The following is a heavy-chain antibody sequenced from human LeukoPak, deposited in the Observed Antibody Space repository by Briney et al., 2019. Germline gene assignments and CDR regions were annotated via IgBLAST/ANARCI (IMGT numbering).Heavy chain of an antibody. CDR3: ARDGVPRPDAFDI. CDR1: GGSISSGDSY. D-gene: IGHD1-1*01. Sequence: SETLSLTCTVSGGSISSGDSYWGWFRQPPGKGLEWIGYIYYSGSTYYNPSLKSRVTISVDTSKNQFSLKLSSVTAADTAVYYCARDGVPRPDAFDIWGQGTMVTVSS. CDR2: IYYSGST. J-gene: IGHJ3*02. V-gene: IGHV4-30-4*01.